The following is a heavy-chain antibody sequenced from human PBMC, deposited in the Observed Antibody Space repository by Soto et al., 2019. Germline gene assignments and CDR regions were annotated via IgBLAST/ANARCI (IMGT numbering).Heavy chain of an antibody. J-gene: IGHJ4*02. Sequence: QVQLVQSGAEVKKPGSSVKVSCKASGGTFSSYAISWVRQAPGQGLEWMGGIIPIFGTAHYARTGQGRVTITADESTSTAYMELSSLRSEDTGVYYCARGPYYDFWSGYYLDYWGQGTLVTVSS. D-gene: IGHD3-3*01. V-gene: IGHV1-69*01. CDR1: GGTFSSYA. CDR3: ARGPYYDFWSGYYLDY. CDR2: IIPIFGTA.